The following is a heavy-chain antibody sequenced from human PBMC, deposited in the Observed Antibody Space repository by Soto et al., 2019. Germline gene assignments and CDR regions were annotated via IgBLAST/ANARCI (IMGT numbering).Heavy chain of an antibody. Sequence: GGSLRLSCAASGFTFSGSAMHWVRQASGKGLEWVGRIRSKANSYATAYAASVKGRFTISRDDSKNTAYLQMNSLKTEDTAVYYCTRVVPAAMPVAISADYYYYMDVWGKGTTVTVSS. CDR2: IRSKANSYAT. D-gene: IGHD2-2*01. CDR3: TRVVPAAMPVAISADYYYYMDV. J-gene: IGHJ6*03. CDR1: GFTFSGSA. V-gene: IGHV3-73*01.